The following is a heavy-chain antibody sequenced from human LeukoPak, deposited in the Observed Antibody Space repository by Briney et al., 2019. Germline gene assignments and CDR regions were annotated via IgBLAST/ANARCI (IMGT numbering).Heavy chain of an antibody. J-gene: IGHJ2*01. CDR2: FDHSGST. CDR1: GGSFSDYS. V-gene: IGHV4-34*01. CDR3: ARLRRYCSSTSCSAPYWYFDL. D-gene: IGHD2-2*01. Sequence: SETLSLTCGVRGGSFSDYSWSWIRQPPGKGLEWIGEFDHSGSTNYSPSLKSRVTISVDTSKKQFSLKLTSMTAADTAVYYCARLRRYCSSTSCSAPYWYFDLWGRGTLVTVSS.